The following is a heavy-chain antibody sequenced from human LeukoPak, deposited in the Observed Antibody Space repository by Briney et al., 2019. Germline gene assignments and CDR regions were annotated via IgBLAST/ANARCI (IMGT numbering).Heavy chain of an antibody. Sequence: GGSLRLSCAASGFTFSSYWMHWVRQAPGKGLVWVSRINSDGSSTSYADSVKGRFTISRDNAKNTLYLQMNSLRAEDTAVYYCAVLVRYYYYGMDVRGQGTTVTVSS. D-gene: IGHD2-15*01. CDR3: AVLVRYYYYGMDV. J-gene: IGHJ6*02. CDR1: GFTFSSYW. V-gene: IGHV3-74*01. CDR2: INSDGSST.